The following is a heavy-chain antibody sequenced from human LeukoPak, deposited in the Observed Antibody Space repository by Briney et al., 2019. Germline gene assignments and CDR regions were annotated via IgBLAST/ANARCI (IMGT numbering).Heavy chain of an antibody. D-gene: IGHD5-12*01. CDR3: AREGSGYDSKACDY. J-gene: IGHJ4*02. CDR2: IKQDGSGK. V-gene: IGHV3-7*03. Sequence: GGSLRLSCAASGFSFSSYWMSWVRQAPGKGLEWVANIKQDGSGKYYVDSVKGRFTISRDNAKNSLYLQMNSLRAGDTAVHYCAREGSGYDSKACDYWGQGTLVTVSS. CDR1: GFSFSSYW.